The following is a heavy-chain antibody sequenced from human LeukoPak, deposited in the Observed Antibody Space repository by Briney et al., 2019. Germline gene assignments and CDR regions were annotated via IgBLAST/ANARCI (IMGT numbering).Heavy chain of an antibody. J-gene: IGHJ3*02. V-gene: IGHV3-74*01. CDR3: ARGGVNHGFDI. Sequence: GGSLRLSCAASGFTFDIYWIHWVRQAPGKGLVWVSRINSDGSNAIYADSVRGRFTISRDNAKNTLYLQMNSLRDEDTAVYYCARGGVNHGFDIWGQGTMVTVSS. CDR2: INSDGSNA. CDR1: GFTFDIYW.